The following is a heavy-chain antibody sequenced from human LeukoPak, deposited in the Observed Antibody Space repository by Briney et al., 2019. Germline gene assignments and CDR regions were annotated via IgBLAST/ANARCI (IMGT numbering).Heavy chain of an antibody. Sequence: PGGSLRLSCAASEFTFGSYGIHWVRQAPGKGLEWVAFIRYDGSNKYYADSVKGRFTISRDNAKNSLYLQMNSLKAEDTAVYYCARGLATAAAYWGQGTLVTVSS. CDR1: EFTFGSYG. J-gene: IGHJ4*02. V-gene: IGHV3-30*02. CDR2: IRYDGSNK. D-gene: IGHD6-13*01. CDR3: ARGLATAAAY.